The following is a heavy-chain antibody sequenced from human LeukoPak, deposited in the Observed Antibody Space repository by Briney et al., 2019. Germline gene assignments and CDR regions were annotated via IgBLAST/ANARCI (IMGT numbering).Heavy chain of an antibody. V-gene: IGHV3-9*03. J-gene: IGHJ3*01. CDR1: GFNFADYP. CDR2: VSWNSMRV. Sequence: GGSLRLSCAASGFNFADYPMIWVRQVPGRGLEWVSTVSWNSMRVAYADSVKGRFTISRDNAKNSLYLQMNSLRPEDMGLYYCVKGDRSFPRIAFDFWGQGTMVTVSS. D-gene: IGHD2-15*01. CDR3: VKGDRSFPRIAFDF.